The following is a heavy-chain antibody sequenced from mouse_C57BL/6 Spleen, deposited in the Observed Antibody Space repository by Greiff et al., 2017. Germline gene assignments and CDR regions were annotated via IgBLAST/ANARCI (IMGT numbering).Heavy chain of an antibody. V-gene: IGHV1-54*01. CDR3: AIPLRTTDYAMDY. J-gene: IGHJ4*01. CDR1: GYAFSNYL. CDR2: INPGSGGT. D-gene: IGHD1-1*01. Sequence: QVQLKESGAELVRPGTSVKVSCKASGYAFSNYLIVWLMQRPGQGLDWFGVINPGSGGTNYNEKFKGMATLTADKSSSTAYMNLSSLTSEDSAVYFWAIPLRTTDYAMDYWGQGTSVTVSS.